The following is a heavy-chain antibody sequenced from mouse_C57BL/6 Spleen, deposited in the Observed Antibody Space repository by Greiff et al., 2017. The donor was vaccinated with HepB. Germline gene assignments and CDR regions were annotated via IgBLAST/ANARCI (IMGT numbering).Heavy chain of an antibody. J-gene: IGHJ2*01. CDR1: GFNIKDYY. CDR2: IDPEDGDT. V-gene: IGHV14-1*01. D-gene: IGHD3-2*02. Sequence: VQLQQSGAELVRPGASVKLSCTASGFNIKDYYMHWVKQRPEQGLEWIGRIDPEDGDTEYAPKFQGKATMTADTSSNTAYLQLSSLTSEDTAVYYCTTLTAQATSFFDYWGQGTTLTVSS. CDR3: TTLTAQATSFFDY.